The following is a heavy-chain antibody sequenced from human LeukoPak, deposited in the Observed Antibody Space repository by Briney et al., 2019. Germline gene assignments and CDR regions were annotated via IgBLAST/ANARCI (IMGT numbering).Heavy chain of an antibody. CDR3: AREGSGWYVDY. CDR2: IKQDGSEK. Sequence: GGSLRLSCAASGFTFSSYWMSWVRQAPGKGLEWVANIKQDGSEKYYVDSVKGRFTISRNNAKNSLYLQMNSLRAEDTAVYYCAREGSGWYVDYWGQGTLVTVSS. CDR1: GFTFSSYW. J-gene: IGHJ4*02. D-gene: IGHD6-19*01. V-gene: IGHV3-7*01.